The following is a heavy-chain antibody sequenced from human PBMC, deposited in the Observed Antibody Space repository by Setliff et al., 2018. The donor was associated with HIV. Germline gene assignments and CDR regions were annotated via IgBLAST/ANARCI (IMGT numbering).Heavy chain of an antibody. CDR3: AAFFVTPMTTQDF. J-gene: IGHJ4*02. D-gene: IGHD4-17*01. CDR2: IFYGGNP. CDR1: GASIITDPHY. V-gene: IGHV4-39*01. Sequence: SESLSLTCSVSGASIITDPHYWGWIRQSPGKGLEWIGNIFYGGNPHYSPSLKSRVTISMDTPRNQFSLKLTSMTAADTAVYYCAAFFVTPMTTQDFWGQGTLVTVSS.